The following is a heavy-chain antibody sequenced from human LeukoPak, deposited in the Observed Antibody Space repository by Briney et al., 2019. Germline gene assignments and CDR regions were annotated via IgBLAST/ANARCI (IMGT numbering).Heavy chain of an antibody. D-gene: IGHD6-13*01. CDR2: ISGSGGST. CDR1: GFTFSSYA. V-gene: IGHV3-23*01. J-gene: IGHJ4*02. Sequence: GGSLRLSCAASGFTFSSYAMGWVRQAPGKGMEWVSAISGSGGSTYYADSVKGRFTISRDNAKNSLYLQMNSLRAEDTAVYYCARDAIVGSSWYLRVIGYWGQGTLVTVSS. CDR3: ARDAIVGSSWYLRVIGY.